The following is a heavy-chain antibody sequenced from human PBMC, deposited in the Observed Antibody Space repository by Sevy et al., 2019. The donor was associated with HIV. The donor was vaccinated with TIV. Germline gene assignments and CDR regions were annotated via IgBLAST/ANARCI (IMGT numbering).Heavy chain of an antibody. J-gene: IGHJ4*02. Sequence: GGSLRLSCAASGFTFSSYAMHWVRQAPGKGLEWVAVMSYDGTNKYYADSVRGRFTISRDNSKNTLYLQMNSVRAEDTAVYYGARAAVEMAARQLGYFDYWGQGTLVTVSS. CDR2: MSYDGTNK. D-gene: IGHD1-1*01. CDR3: ARAAVEMAARQLGYFDY. V-gene: IGHV3-30-3*01. CDR1: GFTFSSYA.